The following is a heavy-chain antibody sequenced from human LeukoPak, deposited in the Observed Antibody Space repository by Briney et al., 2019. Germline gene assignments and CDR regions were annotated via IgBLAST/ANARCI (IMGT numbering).Heavy chain of an antibody. Sequence: GGSLRLSCAASGFMFNNYWMSWVRQAPGKGLEWVANIKEDGSEKYYVDSVKGRLTISRDNAKNLLYLQMNSLRAEDTVVYYCATCPTDKYDDDHADYWGQGSLVTVSS. D-gene: IGHD3-3*01. CDR2: IKEDGSEK. CDR3: ATCPTDKYDDDHADY. V-gene: IGHV3-7*01. J-gene: IGHJ4*02. CDR1: GFMFNNYW.